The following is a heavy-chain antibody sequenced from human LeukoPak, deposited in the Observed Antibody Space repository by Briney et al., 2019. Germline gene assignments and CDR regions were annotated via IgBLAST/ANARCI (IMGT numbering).Heavy chain of an antibody. J-gene: IGHJ5*02. V-gene: IGHV3-23*01. D-gene: IGHD6-19*01. CDR2: ISGSGGST. CDR3: AKDKTGVAVAGNWFDP. Sequence: GGSLRLSCAASGFTFSSYAMSWVRQAPGKGLEWVLAISGSGGSTYYADSVKGRFTISRDNSKNTLYLQMNSLRAEDTAVYYCAKDKTGVAVAGNWFDPWGQGTLVTVSS. CDR1: GFTFSSYA.